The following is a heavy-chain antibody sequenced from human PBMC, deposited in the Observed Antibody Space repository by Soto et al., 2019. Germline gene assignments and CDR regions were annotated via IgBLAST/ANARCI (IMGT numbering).Heavy chain of an antibody. Sequence: PSETLSLTCAVYGGSFSGYYLSWIRQPPGKGLEWIGEINHSGSTNYNPSLKSRVTISVDTSKNQFSLKLSSVTAADTAVYYCARGCYDFWSGYYYYYYGMDVWGQGTTVTVSS. CDR1: GGSFSGYY. CDR3: ARGCYDFWSGYYYYYYGMDV. CDR2: INHSGST. V-gene: IGHV4-34*01. D-gene: IGHD3-3*01. J-gene: IGHJ6*02.